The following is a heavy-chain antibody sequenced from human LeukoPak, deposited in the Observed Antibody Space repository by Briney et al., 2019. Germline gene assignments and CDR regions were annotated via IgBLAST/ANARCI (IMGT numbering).Heavy chain of an antibody. CDR3: AREYSAFDY. V-gene: IGHV4-59*01. J-gene: IGHJ4*02. CDR2: ISYSGST. Sequence: SETLSLTCTVSGDSITSYYWSWIRQPPGKGLQWIGQISYSGSTTYNPSLESRVTISVDTSNNQFSLKLTSVTAADTAVYYCAREYSAFDYWGQGTLVTVSS. D-gene: IGHD6-13*01. CDR1: GDSITSYY.